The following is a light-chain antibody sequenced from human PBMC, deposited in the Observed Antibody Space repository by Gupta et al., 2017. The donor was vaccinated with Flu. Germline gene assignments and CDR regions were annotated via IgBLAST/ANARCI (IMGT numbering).Light chain of an antibody. CDR3: FSGSNNFIWV. CDR2: EVT. V-gene: IGLV2-8*01. Sequence: SVTISCTGTSSDVGGYNYVSWYQQQPGKAPNLMLYEVTKRASGVPDRFSGSKSGNTASLTVSGLQAEDEADYYCFSGSNNFIWVFGGGTKLTVL. CDR1: SSDVGGYNY. J-gene: IGLJ3*02.